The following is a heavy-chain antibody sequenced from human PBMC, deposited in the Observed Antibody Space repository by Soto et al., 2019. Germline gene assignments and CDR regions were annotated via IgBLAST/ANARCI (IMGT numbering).Heavy chain of an antibody. D-gene: IGHD1-1*01. CDR1: GGSFSGYY. J-gene: IGHJ4*02. V-gene: IGHV4-34*01. Sequence: QVQLQQWGAGLLKPSETLSLTCAVYGGSFSGYYWSWIRQPPGKGLEWIGEINHSGSTNYNPSLESRVTISVDTSKNQFSLKLSSVTAADTAVYYCAREMGLTRPYDYWGQGTLVTVSS. CDR2: INHSGST. CDR3: AREMGLTRPYDY.